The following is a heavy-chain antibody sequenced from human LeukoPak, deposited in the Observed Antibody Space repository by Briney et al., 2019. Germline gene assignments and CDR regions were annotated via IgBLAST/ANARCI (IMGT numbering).Heavy chain of an antibody. CDR3: ARDAPLGGCSGGNCYLW. V-gene: IGHV3-48*04. D-gene: IGHD2-15*01. CDR1: GFTFSGYS. CDR2: INSASSTI. Sequence: GGSLRLSCAASGFTFSGYSMIWVRQAPGKGLEWVSYINSASSTIYYADSVKGRFTISRDNAKNSLYLQMNSLRAEDTAVYYCARDAPLGGCSGGNCYLWWGQGTLVTVSS. J-gene: IGHJ4*02.